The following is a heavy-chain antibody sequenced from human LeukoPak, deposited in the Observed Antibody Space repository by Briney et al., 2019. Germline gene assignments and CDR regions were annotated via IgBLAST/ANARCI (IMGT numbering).Heavy chain of an antibody. J-gene: IGHJ5*02. CDR1: GYTFTSYG. Sequence: ASVKVSCKASGYTFTSYGISWVRQAPGQGLEWMGWISAYNGNTNYAQKLQGRVTMTTDTSTSTAYMELRSLRSDDTAVYYCARAKQDYDFWSGYYDWFDPWGQGTLVTVSS. D-gene: IGHD3-3*01. V-gene: IGHV1-18*01. CDR3: ARAKQDYDFWSGYYDWFDP. CDR2: ISAYNGNT.